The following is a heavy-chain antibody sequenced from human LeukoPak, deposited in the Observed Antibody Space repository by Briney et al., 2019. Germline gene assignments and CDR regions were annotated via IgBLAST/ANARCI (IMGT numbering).Heavy chain of an antibody. CDR1: GYSFTTYW. V-gene: IGHV5-51*01. CDR2: VYPGDSAT. J-gene: IGHJ4*02. CDR3: ARFRGYCGDGVCYVDY. Sequence: GESLKISCKASGYSFTTYWIGWVRQMPGKGLEWMGIVYPGDSATRYSPSFQGQVTISADKSITTADLEWSSLKASDTAMYYCARFRGYCGDGVCYVDYWGQGTLVTVSS. D-gene: IGHD2-15*01.